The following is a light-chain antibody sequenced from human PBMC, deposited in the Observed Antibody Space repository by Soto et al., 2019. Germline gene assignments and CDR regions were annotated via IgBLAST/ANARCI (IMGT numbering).Light chain of an antibody. J-gene: IGKJ4*01. CDR3: QQFGISPLT. CDR2: GAS. CDR1: ESVAGH. V-gene: IGKV3-15*01. Sequence: EILMTQSPATLSVSPGERATLSCRASESVAGHLAWYQQKPGQAPRLLIHGASIRATGIPVRFSGSGSGTEFTLTISSLQSEDFAVYYCQQFGISPLTFGGGTKVELK.